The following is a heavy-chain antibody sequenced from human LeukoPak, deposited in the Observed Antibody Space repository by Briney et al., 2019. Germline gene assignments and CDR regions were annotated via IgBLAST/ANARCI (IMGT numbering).Heavy chain of an antibody. CDR3: ATSGYTSRFDH. Sequence: SVKVSCKASGGAFHIYGITWVRQAPGQGLEWMGRIIPTRDMANYGQRFQGRVTITADRSTSTAYLELRRLTSDDTAFYYCATSGYTSRFDHWGQGTLVTVSS. CDR2: IIPTRDMA. V-gene: IGHV1-69*04. J-gene: IGHJ4*02. D-gene: IGHD6-19*01. CDR1: GGAFHIYG.